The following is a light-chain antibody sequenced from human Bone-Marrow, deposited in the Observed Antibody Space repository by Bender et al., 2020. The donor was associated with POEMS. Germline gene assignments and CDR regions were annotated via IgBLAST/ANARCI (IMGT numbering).Light chain of an antibody. CDR3: CSYAGSSTPVV. CDR1: RSDVGTYNL. V-gene: IGLV2-23*02. Sequence: QSALTQPASVSGSPGQSITISCTGTRSDVGTYNLVSWYQHHPGKAPQLIIYEVSERPSGVSDRFSGSKSGSTASLTISGLQAEDEADYYCCSYAGSSTPVVFGGGTKLTVL. J-gene: IGLJ2*01. CDR2: EVS.